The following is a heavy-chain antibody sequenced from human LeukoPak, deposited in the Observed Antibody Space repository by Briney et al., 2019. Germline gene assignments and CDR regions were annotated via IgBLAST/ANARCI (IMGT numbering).Heavy chain of an antibody. Sequence: GGSLRLSCAASGFTFSGYSMNWVRQAPGKGLEWVSSISSSSSYIYYADSVKGRFTISRDNAKNSLYLQMNSLRAEDTAVYYCARDVQYYYDSSGYYRTAYYYYYYYMDVWGKGTTVTVSS. J-gene: IGHJ6*03. CDR3: ARDVQYYYDSSGYYRTAYYYYYYYMDV. CDR2: ISSSSSYI. V-gene: IGHV3-21*01. CDR1: GFTFSGYS. D-gene: IGHD3-22*01.